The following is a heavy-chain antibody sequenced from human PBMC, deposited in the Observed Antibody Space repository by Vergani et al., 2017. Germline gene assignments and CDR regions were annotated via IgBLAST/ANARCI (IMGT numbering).Heavy chain of an antibody. V-gene: IGHV1-24*01. CDR1: GSTLTELS. D-gene: IGHD5-12*01. CDR2: FDPEDGET. J-gene: IGHJ6*02. Sequence: QVQLVQSGAEVKKPGASVKVSCKVSGSTLTELSMHWVRQAPGKGLEWMGGFDPEDGETIYEQKFQGRVTMTEETSTDTAYMELSSLRSEDTAVYYCATPRLRFSYYYYYGIDVWGQGTTVTVSS. CDR3: ATPRLRFSYYYYYGIDV.